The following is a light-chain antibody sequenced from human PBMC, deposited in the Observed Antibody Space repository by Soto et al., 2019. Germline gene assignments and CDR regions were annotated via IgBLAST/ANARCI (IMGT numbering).Light chain of an antibody. CDR3: QHYSNSPTITMVT. Sequence: ELVLTQSPGTLSLSPGETATLSCRASQSVSSTYLGWYQQKPGQAPRLLIYGAYSRAPGIPDRFRGSGSGTDFTLTISGLEPEDFAVFYCQHYSNSPTITMVTFGQGTRLEIK. CDR1: QSVSSTY. J-gene: IGKJ5*01. CDR2: GAY. V-gene: IGKV3-20*01.